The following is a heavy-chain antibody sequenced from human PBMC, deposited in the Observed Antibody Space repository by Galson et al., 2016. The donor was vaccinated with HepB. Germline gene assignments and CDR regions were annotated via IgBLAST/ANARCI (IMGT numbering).Heavy chain of an antibody. V-gene: IGHV3-23*01. CDR2: ISGRGATT. J-gene: IGHJ5*02. D-gene: IGHD6-19*01. CDR3: AKGGQWLLRGPGWFDP. CDR1: GFTFSSYA. Sequence: SLRLSCAASGFTFSSYAMSWVRQAPGKGLEWVSTISGRGATTYVADSVKGRFTMSRANSNNTLYLQMNSLRVDDTAIYYCAKGGQWLLRGPGWFDPWGQGTLVSVSS.